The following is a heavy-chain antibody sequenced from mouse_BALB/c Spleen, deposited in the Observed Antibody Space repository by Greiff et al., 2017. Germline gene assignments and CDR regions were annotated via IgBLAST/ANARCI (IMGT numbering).Heavy chain of an antibody. J-gene: IGHJ2*01. CDR1: GFTFNTYA. V-gene: IGHV10-1*02. CDR3: VRQENGTGYCDD. CDR2: IRSKSNNYAT. D-gene: IGHD4-1*01. Sequence: EVHLVESGGGLVQPKGSLKLSCAASGFTFNTYAMNWVRQAPGKGLEWVARIRSKSNNYATSYADSVKDRFTISREDSQSMLYLQMNNLKTEDTAMDYCVRQENGTGYCDDGGEGTTVTGSS.